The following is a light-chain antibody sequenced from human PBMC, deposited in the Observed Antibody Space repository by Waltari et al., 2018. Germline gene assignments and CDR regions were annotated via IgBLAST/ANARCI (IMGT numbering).Light chain of an antibody. CDR2: AAS. V-gene: IGKV1-12*01. CDR1: QDIGRW. CDR3: QQTNTFPLT. Sequence: DIQMIQSQSSVSASLGDRVTITCRASQDIGRWLALYQHKPGRAPNLLIFAASNLQNGVPSRFSGSGSGTYFTLTINSLQPEDFATYYCQQTNTFPLTFGQGTKLEIK. J-gene: IGKJ2*01.